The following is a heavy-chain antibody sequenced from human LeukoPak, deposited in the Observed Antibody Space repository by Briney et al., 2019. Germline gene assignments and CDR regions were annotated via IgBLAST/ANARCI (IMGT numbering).Heavy chain of an antibody. CDR1: GFTFSRDA. V-gene: IGHV3-21*01. D-gene: IGHD1-26*01. CDR3: ARGGGSYSY. Sequence: PGGSLRLSCAGSGFTFSRDAMNWVRRAPGKGLEWVSSINSRSTHTAYADSVKGRFTISRDNGNNSVFLQMNSLGVDDTAIYFCARGGGSYSYWGQGVRVTVSS. CDR2: INSRSTHT. J-gene: IGHJ4*02.